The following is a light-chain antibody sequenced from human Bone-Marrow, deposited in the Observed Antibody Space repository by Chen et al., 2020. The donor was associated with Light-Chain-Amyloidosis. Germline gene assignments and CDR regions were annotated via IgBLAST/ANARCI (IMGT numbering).Light chain of an antibody. Sequence: SYVLTQPSSVSVAPGQTATTACGRKNIGSTSVHWYQQTPGQAPLLVVEDDSDRPSGILERLSGCNSGNTATLTISRVEAADEGDYYWQVWDRSSDRPVFGGGTKLTV. J-gene: IGLJ3*02. CDR1: NIGSTS. CDR2: DDS. CDR3: QVWDRSSDRPV. V-gene: IGLV3-21*02.